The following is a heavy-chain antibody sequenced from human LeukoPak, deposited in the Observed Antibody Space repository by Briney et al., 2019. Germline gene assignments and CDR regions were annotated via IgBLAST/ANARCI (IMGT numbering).Heavy chain of an antibody. CDR3: AELGITMIGGV. D-gene: IGHD3-10*02. V-gene: IGHV3-48*03. J-gene: IGHJ6*04. CDR2: ISSSGSTI. Sequence: GSLRLSCAASGITFSSYGMNWVRQAPGKGLEWVSYISSSGSTIYYADSVKGRFTISRDNAKNSLYLQMNSLRAEDTAVYYCAELGITMIGGVWGKGTTVTISS. CDR1: GITFSSYG.